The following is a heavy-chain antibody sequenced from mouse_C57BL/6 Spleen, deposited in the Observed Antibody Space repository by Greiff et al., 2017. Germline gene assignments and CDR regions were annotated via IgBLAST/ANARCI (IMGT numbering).Heavy chain of an antibody. CDR3: ARFEPY. CDR2: INPNNGGT. V-gene: IGHV1-26*01. Sequence: EVQLQQSGPELVKPGASVKISCKASGYTFTDYYMNWVKQSHGKSLEWIGDINPNNGGTSYNQKFKGKATLTVDKSSSTAYMERRSLTSEDSAVYYCARFEPYWGQGTLVTVSA. CDR1: GYTFTDYY. J-gene: IGHJ3*01.